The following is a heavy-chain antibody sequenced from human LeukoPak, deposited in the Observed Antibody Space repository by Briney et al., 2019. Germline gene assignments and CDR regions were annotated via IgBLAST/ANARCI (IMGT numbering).Heavy chain of an antibody. J-gene: IGHJ4*02. D-gene: IGHD6-19*01. CDR2: ISGSGGST. CDR3: ARGLTPEYRTEKVAGTFDY. CDR1: GFTFSSYA. Sequence: PGGSLRPSCAASGFTFSSYAMSWVRQAPGKGLEWVSAISGSGGSTYYADSVKGRFTISRDNSKNTLYLQMNSLRAEDTAVYYCARGLTPEYRTEKVAGTFDYWGQGTLVTVSS. V-gene: IGHV3-23*01.